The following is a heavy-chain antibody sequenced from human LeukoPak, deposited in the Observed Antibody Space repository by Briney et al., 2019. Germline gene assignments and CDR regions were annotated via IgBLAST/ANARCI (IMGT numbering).Heavy chain of an antibody. J-gene: IGHJ4*02. D-gene: IGHD3-10*01. CDR3: AKTRGSGPFDY. V-gene: IGHV3-30*04. CDR1: GFTFSSYA. CDR2: ISKDGNEK. Sequence: PGGSLRLSCVASGFTFSSYAMHWVRQAPGKGLEWVAVISKDGNEKHYTDPVKGRFTISRDNSKNTLYLQMNNLRAEDTAVYYCAKTRGSGPFDYWGQGTLVTVSS.